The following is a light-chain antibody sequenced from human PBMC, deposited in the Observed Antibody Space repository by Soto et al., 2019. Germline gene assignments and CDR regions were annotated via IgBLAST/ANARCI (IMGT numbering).Light chain of an antibody. CDR1: QSVSSN. V-gene: IGKV3-15*01. CDR2: GAS. J-gene: IGKJ2*01. Sequence: VVMTQSPATLSVSPGERATLSCRASQSVSSNLAWYQQTPGQAPRLLIYGASTRATGIPARFSGSGSGTEFTLTINSLQSEDFAVYYCQQYNSWPPYTFGQGTKLEIK. CDR3: QQYNSWPPYT.